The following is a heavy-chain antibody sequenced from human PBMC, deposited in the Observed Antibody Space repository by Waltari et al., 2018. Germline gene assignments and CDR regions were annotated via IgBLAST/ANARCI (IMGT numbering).Heavy chain of an antibody. V-gene: IGHV3-7*01. J-gene: IGHJ4*02. D-gene: IGHD4-17*01. CDR2: IKLDGSDN. CDR3: VREGGFTVETPQFDY. CDR1: GFTFRSYW. Sequence: EVQLVESGGGLVQPGGSLRLSCAASGFTFRSYWMSWVRQAQGKGLEWVAKIKLDGSDNAYGDYVKGRFTISRDNAKNSLFLQMNSLRAEDTASYYCVREGGFTVETPQFDYWGQGTLVTVSS.